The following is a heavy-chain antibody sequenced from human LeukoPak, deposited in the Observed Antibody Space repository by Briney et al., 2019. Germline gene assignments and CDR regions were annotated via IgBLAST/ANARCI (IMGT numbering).Heavy chain of an antibody. V-gene: IGHV3-21*01. CDR2: ISSSSSYI. Sequence: PGGSLRLSCAASGFTFSSYSMNWVRQAPAKGLEWVSSISSSSSYIYYADSVKGRFTISRDNAKNSLYLQMNSLRAEDTAVYYCAREVLGWFDPWGQGTLVTVSS. CDR3: AREVLGWFDP. CDR1: GFTFSSYS. D-gene: IGHD2/OR15-2a*01. J-gene: IGHJ5*02.